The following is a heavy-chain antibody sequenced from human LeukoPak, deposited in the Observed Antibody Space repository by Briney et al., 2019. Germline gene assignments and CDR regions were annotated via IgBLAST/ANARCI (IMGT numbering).Heavy chain of an antibody. CDR3: AREGDSGSVGWFDP. J-gene: IGHJ5*02. CDR2: IYYSGST. V-gene: IGHV4-59*12. CDR1: GGSISSYY. D-gene: IGHD6-13*01. Sequence: SETLSLTCTVSGGSISSYYWSWIRQPPGKGLEWIGYIYYSGSTNYNPSLKSRVTISVDTSKNQFSLKLSSVTAADTAVYYCAREGDSGSVGWFDPWGQGTLVTVSS.